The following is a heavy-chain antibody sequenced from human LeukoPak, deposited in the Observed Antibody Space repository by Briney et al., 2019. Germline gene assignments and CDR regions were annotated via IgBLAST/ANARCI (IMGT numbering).Heavy chain of an antibody. CDR3: AREGDSRWGQLPP. J-gene: IGHJ1*01. CDR2: IWYDGSEH. Sequence: GGSLRLSCAASGVTFSTYAIHWVRQAPGKGLEWVAVIWYDGSEHYYADSVKGRFMISTDNPESTSDLQMNSLRAEDTAVYYCAREGDSRWGQLPPWRQGTLVTVSA. V-gene: IGHV3-33*01. CDR1: GVTFSTYA. D-gene: IGHD3-16*01.